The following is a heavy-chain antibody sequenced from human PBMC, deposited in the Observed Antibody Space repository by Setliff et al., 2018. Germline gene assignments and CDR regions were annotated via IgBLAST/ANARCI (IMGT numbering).Heavy chain of an antibody. J-gene: IGHJ3*02. Sequence: GGSLRLSCAASGFTVSSDYMSWFRQAPGKGLEWVSVIYSGGDTYYADSVKGRFTISRDNAKNSLYLQMNSLRAEDTAVYYCARDRRPFNWGGNDAFDIWGQGTMVTVSS. CDR2: IYSGGDT. V-gene: IGHV3-66*01. CDR1: GFTVSSDY. D-gene: IGHD7-27*01. CDR3: ARDRRPFNWGGNDAFDI.